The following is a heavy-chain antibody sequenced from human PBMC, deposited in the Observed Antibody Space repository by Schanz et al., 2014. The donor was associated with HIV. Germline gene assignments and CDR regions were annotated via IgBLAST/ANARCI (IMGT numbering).Heavy chain of an antibody. D-gene: IGHD1-1*01. Sequence: EVQLLESGGGLVKPGRSLRLSCAASGFSFNDFAVHWVRQTPGKGLEWVSGINWNNKVMGYVDSVKGRFSISRDTAKNSLYLQMNDLRPEDTAFYYCVKDFTTWKGGFDYWGQGTLVIVSS. CDR2: INWNNKVM. J-gene: IGHJ4*02. CDR1: GFSFNDFA. CDR3: VKDFTTWKGGFDY. V-gene: IGHV3-9*01.